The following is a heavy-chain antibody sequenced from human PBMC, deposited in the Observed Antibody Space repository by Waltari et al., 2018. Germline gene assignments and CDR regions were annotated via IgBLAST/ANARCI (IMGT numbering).Heavy chain of an antibody. CDR3: ARVIGYAPYNWFDP. D-gene: IGHD5-12*01. J-gene: IGHJ5*02. CDR1: GYTFTSSD. V-gene: IGHV1-8*03. Sequence: QVQLVQPGAEVKKPGASVKVYCTAYGYTFTSSDINWVRQATGPVLEWMGWMNPNSGNTGYAQKFQGRVTITRNTSISTAYMELSSLRSEDTAVYYCARVIGYAPYNWFDPWGQGTLVTVSS. CDR2: MNPNSGNT.